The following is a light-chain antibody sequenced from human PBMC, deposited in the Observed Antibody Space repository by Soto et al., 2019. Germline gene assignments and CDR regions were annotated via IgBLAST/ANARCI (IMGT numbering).Light chain of an antibody. J-gene: IGKJ1*01. CDR3: QQYNSYWT. CDR2: AAS. Sequence: DLQITQSPSSLSASVGDGVIRTFRASQSISSHLNWYQQKPGKAPKLLIYAASSLQGGVPSRFRGSRSGTEFTLTVSSLQPDDFATYYCQQYNSYWTFGQGTKVDIK. V-gene: IGKV1-5*01. CDR1: QSISSH.